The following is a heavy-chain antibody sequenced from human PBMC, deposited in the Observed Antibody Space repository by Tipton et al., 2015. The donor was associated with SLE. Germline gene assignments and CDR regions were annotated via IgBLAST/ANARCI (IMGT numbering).Heavy chain of an antibody. V-gene: IGHV4-61*02. Sequence: TLSLTCTVSGDSISSGNYYWTWIRQPAGKGLEWIGRFDPNGSTRYNPSFQSRVTMSMDTSKKQFSLVLSSVTAADTAVYYCAAHAAGRGGSGYWGQGTLVTVSS. J-gene: IGHJ4*02. CDR2: FDPNGST. CDR1: GDSISSGNYY. CDR3: AAHAAGRGGSGY. D-gene: IGHD2-15*01.